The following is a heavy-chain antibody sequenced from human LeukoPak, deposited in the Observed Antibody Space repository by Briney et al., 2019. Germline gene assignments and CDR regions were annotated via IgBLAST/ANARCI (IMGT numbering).Heavy chain of an antibody. J-gene: IGHJ3*02. V-gene: IGHV4-30-2*01. Sequence: SQTLSLTCAVSGGSISSGGYSWSWIRQPPGKGLEWIGYIYHSGSTYYNPSLKSRVTISVDRSKNQFSLKLSSVTAADTAVYYCARLGAYLPELSSTSCYSCSGDDAFDIWGQGTMVTVSS. CDR2: IYHSGST. CDR3: ARLGAYLPELSSTSCYSCSGDDAFDI. D-gene: IGHD2-2*02. CDR1: GGSISSGGYS.